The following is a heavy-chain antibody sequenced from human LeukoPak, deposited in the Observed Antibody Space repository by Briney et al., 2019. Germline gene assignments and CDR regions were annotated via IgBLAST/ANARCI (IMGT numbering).Heavy chain of an antibody. CDR2: INSDGSST. CDR3: ARPIVISPLFGLDV. Sequence: GGSLRLSCAASGFTFSSYWMHWVRQAPGKGLVWVSHINSDGSSTNYADSVKGRFTISRDNAKNTLYLQLNSLRAEDTAVYYCARPIVISPLFGLDVWGQGTTVTVSS. V-gene: IGHV3-74*01. J-gene: IGHJ6*02. CDR1: GFTFSSYW. D-gene: IGHD3-10*01.